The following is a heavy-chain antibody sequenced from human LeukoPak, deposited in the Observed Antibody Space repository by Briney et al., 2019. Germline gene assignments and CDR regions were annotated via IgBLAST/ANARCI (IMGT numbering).Heavy chain of an antibody. V-gene: IGHV3-30*01. J-gene: IGHJ4*02. CDR3: ASPGIVGATLVN. CDR1: GFTFSSYA. CDR2: ISYDGSNK. D-gene: IGHD1-26*01. Sequence: GGSLRLSCAASGFTFSSYAMHWVRQAPGKGLGWVAVISYDGSNKYYADSVTGRFTISRDNSKNTLYLQMNSLRAEDTAVYYCASPGIVGATLVNWGQGTLVTVSS.